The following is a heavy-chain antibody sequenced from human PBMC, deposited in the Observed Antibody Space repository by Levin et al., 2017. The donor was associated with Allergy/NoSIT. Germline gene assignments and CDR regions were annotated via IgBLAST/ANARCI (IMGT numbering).Heavy chain of an antibody. CDR3: SRYRGYDVLNAYLGGVCRHYYYYGMDV. Sequence: PGGSLRLSCAASGFNFSIYSMNWVRQAPGKGLEWVSYIGSGSSTIYYADSVKGRFTVSRDNAKNSLYLQMNSLRVEDTAIYYCSRYRGYDVLNAYLGGVCRHYYYYGMDVWGQGTTVTVSS. CDR1: GFNFSIYS. CDR2: IGSGSSTI. V-gene: IGHV3-48*04. J-gene: IGHJ6*02. D-gene: IGHD3-9*01.